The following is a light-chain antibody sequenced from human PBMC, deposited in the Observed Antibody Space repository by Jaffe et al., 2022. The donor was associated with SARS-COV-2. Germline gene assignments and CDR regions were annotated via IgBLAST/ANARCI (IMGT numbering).Light chain of an antibody. CDR2: SHN. J-gene: IGLJ3*02. Sequence: QSVLTQPPSASGTPGQRVTISCSGSSSNIGSNTVNWFQQLPGTAPKLLIYSHNQRPSGVPDHFSASKSGTSASLVIGGLQSEDEGDYYCAAWDDGLNGWVFGGGTKLTVL. CDR1: SSNIGSNT. V-gene: IGLV1-44*01. CDR3: AAWDDGLNGWV.